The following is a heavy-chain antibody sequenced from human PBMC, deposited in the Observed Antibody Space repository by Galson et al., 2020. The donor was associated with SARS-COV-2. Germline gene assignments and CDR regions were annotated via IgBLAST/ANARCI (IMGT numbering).Heavy chain of an antibody. D-gene: IGHD5-12*01. V-gene: IGHV3-9*01. Sequence: GGSLRLSCAASGFTFDDYAMHWVRQAPGKGLEWVSGIYWNSGSTGYADSVKGRFTISRDNAKNSLYLQMNSLRAEDTAFYYCAKGANSYSPAWYGIDYWGQGTLVTVSS. CDR3: AKGANSYSPAWYGIDY. J-gene: IGHJ4*02. CDR1: GFTFDDYA. CDR2: IYWNSGST.